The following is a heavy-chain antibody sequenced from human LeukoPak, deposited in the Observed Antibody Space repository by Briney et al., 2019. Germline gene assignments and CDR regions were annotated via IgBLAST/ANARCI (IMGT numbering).Heavy chain of an antibody. CDR1: GYTFTGYY. V-gene: IGHV1-2*02. J-gene: IGHJ5*02. CDR2: INPNSGGT. CDR3: ARAPGYYFDP. D-gene: IGHD3-3*01. Sequence: GASVKVSCKASGYTFTGYYMHWVRQAPGQGLGWMGWINPNSGGTNYAQKLQGRVTMTRDPSISTAYMELSRQRSDDTAVYYCARAPGYYFDPWGQGTLVTVSS.